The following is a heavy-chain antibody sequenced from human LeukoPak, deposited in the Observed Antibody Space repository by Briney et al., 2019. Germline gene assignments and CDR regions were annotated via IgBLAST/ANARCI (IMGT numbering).Heavy chain of an antibody. CDR2: IIPIFGTA. CDR3: ARGSSQLPLEVYYYGMDV. D-gene: IGHD2-2*01. V-gene: IGHV1-69*01. J-gene: IGHJ6*04. Sequence: ASVKVSCKASGGTFSSYAISWVRQAPGQGLEWMGGIIPIFGTANYAQKFQGRVTITADESTSTANMELSSLRSEDTAVYYCARGSSQLPLEVYYYGMDVWGKGTTVTVSS. CDR1: GGTFSSYA.